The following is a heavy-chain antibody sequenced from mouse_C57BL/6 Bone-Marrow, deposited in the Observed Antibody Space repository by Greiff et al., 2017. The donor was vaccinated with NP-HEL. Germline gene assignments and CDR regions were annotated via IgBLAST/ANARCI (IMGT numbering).Heavy chain of an antibody. V-gene: IGHV5-6*01. CDR3: ARRVLGAMDY. Sequence: VQLQQSGGDLVKPGGSLKLSCAASGFTFSSYGMSWVRQTPDKRLEWVATISSGGSYTYYPDSVKGRFTISRDNAKNTLYLQMSSLKSEDTAMYYCARRVLGAMDYWGQGTSVTVSS. D-gene: IGHD3-1*01. J-gene: IGHJ4*01. CDR1: GFTFSSYG. CDR2: ISSGGSYT.